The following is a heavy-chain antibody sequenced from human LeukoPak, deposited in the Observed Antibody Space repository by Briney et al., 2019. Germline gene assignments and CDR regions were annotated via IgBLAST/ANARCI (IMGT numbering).Heavy chain of an antibody. D-gene: IGHD6-6*01. CDR3: AREVSSSSSSYYYYGMDV. J-gene: IGHJ6*02. V-gene: IGHV3-7*03. CDR1: GFSFSSYW. CDR2: IKQDGSEK. Sequence: GGSLRLSCATSGFSFSSYWMSWVRQAPGKGLERVANIKQDGSEKYYVDSVKGRFTISRDNAKSSLYLQMNSLRAEDTAVYYCAREVSSSSSSYYYYGMDVWGQGTTVTVSS.